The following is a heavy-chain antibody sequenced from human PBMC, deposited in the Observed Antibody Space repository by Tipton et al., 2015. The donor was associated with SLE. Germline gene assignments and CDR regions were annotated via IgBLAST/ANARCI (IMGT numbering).Heavy chain of an antibody. V-gene: IGHV1-2*02. CDR1: GYTFTDYY. Sequence: QLVQSGAEVKKPGASVKVSCKASGYTFTDYYMHWVRQAPGQRLEWMGWINPSTGSTKYAQKFQGRVTLTRDTSINTAYMERRRLRSDDTAVFYCARGDDVRGNSPYDAVFDYWGQGTLVTVAS. CDR2: INPSTGST. CDR3: ARGDDVRGNSPYDAVFDY. J-gene: IGHJ4*02. D-gene: IGHD5-12*01.